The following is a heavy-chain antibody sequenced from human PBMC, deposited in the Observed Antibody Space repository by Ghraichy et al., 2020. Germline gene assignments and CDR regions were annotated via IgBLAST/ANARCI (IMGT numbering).Heavy chain of an antibody. CDR2: IYSGGST. Sequence: GGSLRLSCAASGFTVSSNYMSWVRQAPGKGLEWVSVIYSGGSTYYADSVKGRFTISRDNSKNTLYLQMNSLRAEDTAVYYCATITPGNYYDSSGYPDYWGQGTLVTVSS. D-gene: IGHD3-22*01. V-gene: IGHV3-53*01. CDR3: ATITPGNYYDSSGYPDY. J-gene: IGHJ4*02. CDR1: GFTVSSNY.